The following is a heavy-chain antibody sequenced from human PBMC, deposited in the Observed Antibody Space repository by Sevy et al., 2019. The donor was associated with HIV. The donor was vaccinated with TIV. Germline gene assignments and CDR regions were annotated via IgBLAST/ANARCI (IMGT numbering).Heavy chain of an antibody. D-gene: IGHD3-10*01. V-gene: IGHV1-69*01. Sequence: KISCKASGGIFRSNAISWVRQAPGQGLEWMGGIIAVFGTTNYAQKFQGRVTVTADESRSTAYMELSSLRSEDTAVYYCARDKYYYVSGSFDYWGQGTQVTVSS. CDR2: IIAVFGTT. J-gene: IGHJ4*01. CDR3: ARDKYYYVSGSFDY. CDR1: GGIFRSNA.